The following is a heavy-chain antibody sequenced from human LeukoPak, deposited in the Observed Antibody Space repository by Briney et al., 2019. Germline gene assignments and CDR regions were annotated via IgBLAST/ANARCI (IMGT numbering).Heavy chain of an antibody. Sequence: PGGSLRLSCAASGFTFNSYVMHWVRQAPGKGLEWVAVISYDGSNKYYADSVKGRFTISRDSSKNTLYLQMNSLRAEDTAVYYCAKDPDYDILNWGQGTLVTVSS. D-gene: IGHD3-9*01. CDR1: GFTFNSYV. CDR3: AKDPDYDILN. CDR2: ISYDGSNK. V-gene: IGHV3-30*18. J-gene: IGHJ4*02.